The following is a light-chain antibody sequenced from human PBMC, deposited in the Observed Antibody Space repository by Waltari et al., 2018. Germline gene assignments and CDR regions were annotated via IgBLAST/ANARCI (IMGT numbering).Light chain of an antibody. J-gene: IGLJ2*01. V-gene: IGLV1-40*01. CDR3: QSHDSSLSGSRV. CDR2: GNS. Sequence: QSVLTQPPSVSGAPGQRVTISCTGSSPNIGAGYDVPWYQQLPGTAPNLLISGNSNRPSGVPDRFSGSKSGTSASLAITGLQAEDEADYYCQSHDSSLSGSRVFGGGTKLTVL. CDR1: SPNIGAGYD.